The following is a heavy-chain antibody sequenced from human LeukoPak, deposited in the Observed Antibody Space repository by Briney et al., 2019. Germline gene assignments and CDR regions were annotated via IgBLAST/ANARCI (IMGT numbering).Heavy chain of an antibody. J-gene: IGHJ4*02. Sequence: ASVKVSCKASGYTFTGYYMHWVRQAPGQWLEWMGWINPNSGGTNYAQKFQGRVTMTRDTSISTAYMELSRLRSDDTAVYYCARGMWAGEYSYQFDFWGQGTLVTVSS. CDR2: INPNSGGT. CDR3: ARGMWAGEYSYQFDF. CDR1: GYTFTGYY. V-gene: IGHV1-2*02. D-gene: IGHD5-18*01.